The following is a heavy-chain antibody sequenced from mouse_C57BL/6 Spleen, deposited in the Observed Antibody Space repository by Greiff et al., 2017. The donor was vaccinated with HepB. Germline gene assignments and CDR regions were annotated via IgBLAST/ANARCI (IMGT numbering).Heavy chain of an antibody. CDR3: ARGDYYGSSSYYFDY. CDR1: GYSITSGYY. D-gene: IGHD1-1*01. V-gene: IGHV3-6*01. CDR2: ISYDGSN. Sequence: ESGPGLVKPSQSLSLTCSVTGYSITSGYYWNWIRQFPGNKLEWMGYISYDGSNNYNPSLKNRISITRDTSKNQFFLKLNSVTTEDTATYYCARGDYYGSSSYYFDYWGQGTTLTVSS. J-gene: IGHJ2*01.